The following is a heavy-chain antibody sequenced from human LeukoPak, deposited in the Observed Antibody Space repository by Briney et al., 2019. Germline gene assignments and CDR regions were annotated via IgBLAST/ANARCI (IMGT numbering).Heavy chain of an antibody. CDR2: ISDSGGST. Sequence: GGSLRLSCAASGFTFSSYAMTWVRQAPGKGLEWVSGISDSGGSTYYADSVKGRFTISRDNSKNTLYLQTNSLRAEDTAVYYCAKDHLASPDCWGQGTLVTVSS. D-gene: IGHD5-12*01. CDR1: GFTFSSYA. J-gene: IGHJ4*02. V-gene: IGHV3-23*01. CDR3: AKDHLASPDC.